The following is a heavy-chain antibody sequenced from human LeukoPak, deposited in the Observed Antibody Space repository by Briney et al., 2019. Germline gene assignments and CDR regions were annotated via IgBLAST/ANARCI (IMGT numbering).Heavy chain of an antibody. V-gene: IGHV3-23*01. J-gene: IGHJ4*02. CDR3: ARGADSGYSSDN. CDR2: ISPSGDIR. D-gene: IGHD3-9*01. CDR1: GFTFSNHG. Sequence: LPGGSLRLSCAASGFTFSNHGMNWVRQAPGKGLEWVSGISPSGDIRYYADSVKGRFTISRDNSKNTLYLQMNSLRAEDTAVYYCARGADSGYSSDNWGQGTLVSVSS.